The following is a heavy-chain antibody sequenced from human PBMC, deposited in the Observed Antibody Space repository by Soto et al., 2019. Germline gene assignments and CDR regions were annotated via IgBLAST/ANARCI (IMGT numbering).Heavy chain of an antibody. CDR1: GFTFSSYG. V-gene: IGHV3-30*18. D-gene: IGHD6-6*01. J-gene: IGHJ4*02. Sequence: GGSLRLSCAASGFTFSSYGMHWVRQAPGKGLEWVAVISYDGSNKYYADSVKGRFTISRDNPKNTLYLQMNSLRAEDTAVYYCAKDQVTYSSSAPYFDYWGQGTLVTVSS. CDR3: AKDQVTYSSSAPYFDY. CDR2: ISYDGSNK.